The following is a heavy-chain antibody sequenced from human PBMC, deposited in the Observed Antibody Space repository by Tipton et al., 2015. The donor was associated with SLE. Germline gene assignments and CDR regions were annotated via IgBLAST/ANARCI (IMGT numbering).Heavy chain of an antibody. CDR1: GGSFSGYY. Sequence: TLSLTCAVYGGSFSGYYWSWIRQPPGKGLEWIGEVNHSGSTNYNPSLKSRVTMYVDTSKNHFSLQRTSVTAADTAVYYCVRASFVMVAYNGLGYNWLDPWGQGAVVTVTS. V-gene: IGHV4-34*01. CDR2: VNHSGST. D-gene: IGHD3-16*01. J-gene: IGHJ5*02. CDR3: VRASFVMVAYNGLGYNWLDP.